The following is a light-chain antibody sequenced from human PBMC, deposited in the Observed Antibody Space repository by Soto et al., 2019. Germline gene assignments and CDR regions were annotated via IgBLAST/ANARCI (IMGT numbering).Light chain of an antibody. Sequence: DIVMTQSPDSLAVSLGERVTINCKSSQSVLYSSNNKNYLAWYQQKPGQPPKLLIYWASTRESGVPDRFSGSGSGTDFTLTISSLQAEDVAVYYCQQYYSTPGTFGGGTKVEIK. V-gene: IGKV4-1*01. CDR2: WAS. CDR3: QQYYSTPGT. CDR1: QSVLYSSNNKNY. J-gene: IGKJ4*01.